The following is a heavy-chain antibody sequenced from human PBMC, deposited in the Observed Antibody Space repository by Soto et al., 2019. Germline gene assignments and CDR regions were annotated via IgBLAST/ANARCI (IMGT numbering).Heavy chain of an antibody. V-gene: IGHV1-18*01. CDR2: ISAYNGNT. Sequence: RASVKVSCKASGYTFTSYGISWVRQAPGQGLEWMGWISAYNGNTNYAQKLQGRVTMTTDTSTSTAYMELRSLRSDDTALYYCAKDFKRGMLSIYYYYGMDVWGQGTTVTVSS. D-gene: IGHD2-8*01. CDR3: AKDFKRGMLSIYYYYGMDV. J-gene: IGHJ6*02. CDR1: GYTFTSYG.